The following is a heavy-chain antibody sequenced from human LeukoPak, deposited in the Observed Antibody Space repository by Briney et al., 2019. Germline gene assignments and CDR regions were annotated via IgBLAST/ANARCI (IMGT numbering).Heavy chain of an antibody. V-gene: IGHV3-7*01. Sequence: PGGSLRLSCAASGFTFSSYWMTWVRQAPGEGLEWVANIKQDGSEKYYVDSVKGRFTTSRDNAKNSLYLQMNSLRAEDTAVYYCVRERKFDFDYWGQGTLVTVSS. J-gene: IGHJ4*02. CDR3: VRERKFDFDY. CDR1: GFTFSSYW. D-gene: IGHD3-16*01. CDR2: IKQDGSEK.